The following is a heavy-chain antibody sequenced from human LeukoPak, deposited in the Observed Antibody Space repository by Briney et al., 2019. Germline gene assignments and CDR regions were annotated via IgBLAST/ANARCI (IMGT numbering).Heavy chain of an antibody. CDR1: GGTFSTFT. J-gene: IGHJ6*03. CDR2: IIPMLKVA. V-gene: IGHV1-69*16. Sequence: SVKVSCKASGGTFSTFTLTWVRQAPGQGLEWMGGIIPMLKVANYAQKFQGRVTITTDESTSTAYMELSSLISEDTAIYYCARVDRTHFYLDVWGKGTTVIASS. CDR3: ARVDRTHFYLDV. D-gene: IGHD1-14*01.